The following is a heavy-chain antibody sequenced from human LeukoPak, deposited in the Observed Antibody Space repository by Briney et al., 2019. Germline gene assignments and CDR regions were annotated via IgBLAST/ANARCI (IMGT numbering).Heavy chain of an antibody. CDR2: ISRSSSSK. V-gene: IGHV3-48*02. CDR3: VREDPSEYGSIDY. CDR1: GFTFSSYS. D-gene: IGHD3-10*01. Sequence: GGSLRLSCAASGFTFSSYSMNWVRQAPGKGLEWVAYISRSSSSKHYADSVKGRFTISRDNAKNSLYLQMSSLRDEDTAVYYCVREDPSEYGSIDYWGQGTLVTVSS. J-gene: IGHJ4*02.